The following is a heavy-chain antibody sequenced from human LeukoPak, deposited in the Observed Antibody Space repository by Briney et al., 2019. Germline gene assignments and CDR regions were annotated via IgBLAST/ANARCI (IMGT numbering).Heavy chain of an antibody. D-gene: IGHD3-22*01. CDR2: INTDGSST. CDR3: ARVVSYYYDSSGYPDRYSDY. J-gene: IGHJ4*02. V-gene: IGHV3-74*01. Sequence: GGSLRLSCAASGFTFSSYWMHWVRQAPGKGLVWVSRINTDGSSTSYADSVKGRFTISRDNAKNTLYLQMNSLRAEDTAVYYCARVVSYYYDSSGYPDRYSDYWGQGTLVTVSS. CDR1: GFTFSSYW.